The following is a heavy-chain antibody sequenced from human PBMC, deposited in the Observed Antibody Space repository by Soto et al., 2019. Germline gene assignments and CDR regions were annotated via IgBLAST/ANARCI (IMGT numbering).Heavy chain of an antibody. J-gene: IGHJ4*02. D-gene: IGHD4-17*01. CDR3: ARVRATDYEIDY. V-gene: IGHV1-18*04. Sequence: ASLKVSCKASGYTFTSYGISWVRQATGQGLEWMGWISAYNGNTNYAQKLQGRVTMTTDTSTSTAYMELRSLRSDDTAVYYCARVRATDYEIDYWGQGALVTVSS. CDR2: ISAYNGNT. CDR1: GYTFTSYG.